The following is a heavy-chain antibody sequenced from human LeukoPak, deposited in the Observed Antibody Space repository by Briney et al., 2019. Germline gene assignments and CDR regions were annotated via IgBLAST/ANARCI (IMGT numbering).Heavy chain of an antibody. J-gene: IGHJ6*02. Sequence: PGRSLRLSCAASGFTFDDYAMHWVRQAPGKGLEWVSGISWNSGSIGYADSVKGRFTISRDNAKNSLYLQMNSLRAEDTAVYYCARDLPDGYYYGMDVWGQGTTVTVSS. CDR3: ARDLPDGYYYGMDV. CDR1: GFTFDDYA. V-gene: IGHV3-9*01. CDR2: ISWNSGSI. D-gene: IGHD2-8*01.